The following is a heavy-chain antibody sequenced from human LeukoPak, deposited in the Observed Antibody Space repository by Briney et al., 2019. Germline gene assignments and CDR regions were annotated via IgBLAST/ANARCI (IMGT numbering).Heavy chain of an antibody. CDR2: IKQDGSEK. Sequence: GGSLRLSCAASGFTFSSYWMTWVRQAPGKGLEWVANIKQDGSEKYYVDSVKGRFTISRDNAKNSLYLQMNSLRAEDTAVYYCARDLYSGSYLDAFDIWGQGTMVTVSS. CDR1: GFTFSSYW. CDR3: ARDLYSGSYLDAFDI. V-gene: IGHV3-7*01. D-gene: IGHD1-26*01. J-gene: IGHJ3*02.